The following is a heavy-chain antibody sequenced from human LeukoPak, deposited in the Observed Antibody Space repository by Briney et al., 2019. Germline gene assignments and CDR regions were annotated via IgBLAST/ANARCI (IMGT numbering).Heavy chain of an antibody. J-gene: IGHJ4*02. V-gene: IGHV3-23*01. CDR3: AKDSAPYYDFWSGYYPPDY. D-gene: IGHD3-3*01. Sequence: GGSLRLSCAASGFTFSNYAMSWVRQAPGKGLEWVSAISGSGGSTYYADSVKGRFTISRDNSKNTLYLQMNSLRAEDTAVYYCAKDSAPYYDFWSGYYPPDYWGQGTLVTVSS. CDR1: GFTFSNYA. CDR2: ISGSGGST.